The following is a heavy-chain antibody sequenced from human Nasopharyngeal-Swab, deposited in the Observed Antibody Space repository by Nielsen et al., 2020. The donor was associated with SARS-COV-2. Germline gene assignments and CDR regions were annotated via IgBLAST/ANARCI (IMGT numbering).Heavy chain of an antibody. J-gene: IGHJ6*03. CDR1: GDSVSSNSAA. CDR3: ARVTYSSGWYDYYYYMDV. CDR2: TYYGSKWYN. V-gene: IGHV6-1*01. D-gene: IGHD6-19*01. Sequence: SQTLSLTCAISGDSVSSNSAAWNWIRQSPSRGLEWLGRTYYGSKWYNDYAVSVKSRITINPDTSKNQFSLQLNSVTPEDTAVYYCARVTYSSGWYDYYYYMDVWGKGTTVTVSS.